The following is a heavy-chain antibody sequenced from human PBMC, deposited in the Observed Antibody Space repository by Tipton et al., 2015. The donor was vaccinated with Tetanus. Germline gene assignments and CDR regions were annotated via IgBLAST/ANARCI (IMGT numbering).Heavy chain of an antibody. V-gene: IGHV1-46*01. CDR3: ARGPRSVAAPHLGDY. J-gene: IGHJ4*02. Sequence: QVQLVQSGAEVKKPGASVKVSCKASGYTFTSYYMHWVRQAPGQGLEWMGIINPSGGSTSYAQKFQGRVTMTRDTSTSTVYMELSSLRSEDTAVYYCARGPRSVAAPHLGDYWGQGTLVTVSS. D-gene: IGHD2-15*01. CDR2: INPSGGST. CDR1: GYTFTSYY.